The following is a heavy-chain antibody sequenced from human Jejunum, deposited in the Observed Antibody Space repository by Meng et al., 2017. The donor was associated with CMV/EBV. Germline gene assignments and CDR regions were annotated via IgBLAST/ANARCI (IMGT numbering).Heavy chain of an antibody. J-gene: IGHJ6*02. Sequence: FNGYYWSWNRQPPGKGLEWIAEINHSGRTNYNPSLKSRVTMSVETSKNQLSLKLASVTAAHTAVYYCARYVVGGTPFYNYHTLDVWAQGTTVTVSS. D-gene: IGHD1-26*01. CDR1: FNGYY. CDR3: ARYVVGGTPFYNYHTLDV. CDR2: INHSGRT. V-gene: IGHV4-34*01.